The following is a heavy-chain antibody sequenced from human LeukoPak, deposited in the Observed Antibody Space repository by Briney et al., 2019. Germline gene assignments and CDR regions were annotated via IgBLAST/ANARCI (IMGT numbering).Heavy chain of an antibody. V-gene: IGHV4-39*07. Sequence: SETLSLTCTVSGGSISSSSYYWGWIRQPPGKGLEWIGSIYYSGSTYYNPSLKSRVTISLDTSKNQSSLKVGSMTAADTAVYYCARAGGYGLIDYWGQGTMVTVSS. CDR3: ARAGGYGLIDY. CDR2: IYYSGST. J-gene: IGHJ4*02. D-gene: IGHD5-18*01. CDR1: GGSISSSSYY.